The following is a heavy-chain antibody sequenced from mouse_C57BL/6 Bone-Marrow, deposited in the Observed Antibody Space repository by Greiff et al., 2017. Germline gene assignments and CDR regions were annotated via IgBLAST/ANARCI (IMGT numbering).Heavy chain of an antibody. CDR1: GFTFKDDY. J-gene: IGHJ3*01. CDR3: TGLVYYDYGHFAD. D-gene: IGHD2-4*01. Sequence: VQLQQSGAELVRPGASVKLSCTASGFTFKDDYMHWVKQRPEQGLEWIGWIDPENGDTAYASKFQGKATITADTSSNTAYLQLRSLTSVDTAVYYCTGLVYYDYGHFADWGQGTRVTVSA. CDR2: IDPENGDT. V-gene: IGHV14-4*01.